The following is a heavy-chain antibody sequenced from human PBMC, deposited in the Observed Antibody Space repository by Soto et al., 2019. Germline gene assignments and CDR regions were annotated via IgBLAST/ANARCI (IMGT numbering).Heavy chain of an antibody. J-gene: IGHJ6*02. CDR1: GFTFSSYW. D-gene: IGHD3-16*01. Sequence: VQLVESGGGLVQPGGSLRLSCAASGFTFSSYWMSWVRQAPGKGLEWVANIKQDGSEKYYVDSVRGRFTISRDNAKNSLYLQMNSLRAEDTAVYYCARDDDNIRSSYYYGLDVWDQGTTVTVSS. V-gene: IGHV3-7*01. CDR2: IKQDGSEK. CDR3: ARDDDNIRSSYYYGLDV.